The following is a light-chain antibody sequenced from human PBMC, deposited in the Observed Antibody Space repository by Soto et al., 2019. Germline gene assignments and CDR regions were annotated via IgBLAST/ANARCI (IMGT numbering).Light chain of an antibody. CDR1: ESIARH. CDR2: ASS. CDR3: QQTYSTLSIT. V-gene: IGKV1-39*01. J-gene: IGKJ5*01. Sequence: DIQMTQSPSSLSASVGDRVTITCRASESIARHLNWYQQKPGRAPNLLIYASSSLQDGVPSRFRGGGSGTDFTLNISNLQPEDFAASSGQQTYSTLSITFGQGTRLEIK.